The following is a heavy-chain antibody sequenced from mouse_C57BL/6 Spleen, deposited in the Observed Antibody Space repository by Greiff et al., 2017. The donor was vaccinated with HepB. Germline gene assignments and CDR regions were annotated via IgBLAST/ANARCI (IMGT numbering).Heavy chain of an antibody. CDR3: ARGEAYGNYVYFDY. D-gene: IGHD2-1*01. CDR2: ISSGSSTI. Sequence: EVKVVESGGGLVKPGGSLKLSCAASGFTFSDYGMHWVRQAPEKGLEWVAYISSGSSTIYYADTVKGRFTISRDNAKNTLFLQMTSLRSEDTAMYYCARGEAYGNYVYFDYWGQGTTLTVSS. V-gene: IGHV5-17*01. J-gene: IGHJ2*01. CDR1: GFTFSDYG.